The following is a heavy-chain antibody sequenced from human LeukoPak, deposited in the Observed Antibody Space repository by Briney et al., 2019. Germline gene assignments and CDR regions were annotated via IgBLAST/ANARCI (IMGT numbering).Heavy chain of an antibody. Sequence: PGGSLRLSCAASGFTFSSYAMRWVRQAPGKGLEWVGGISYDGSNKYYADSVKGRFTIHRDNSKNTLYLQMTSLRAEDTAVYYCARDETGYSNYLFDYWGQGTLVTVSS. CDR3: ARDETGYSNYLFDY. V-gene: IGHV3-30-3*01. D-gene: IGHD4-11*01. CDR2: ISYDGSNK. CDR1: GFTFSSYA. J-gene: IGHJ4*02.